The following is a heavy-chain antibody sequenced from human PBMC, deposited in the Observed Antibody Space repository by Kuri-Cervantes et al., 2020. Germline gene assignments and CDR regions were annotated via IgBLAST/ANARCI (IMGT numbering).Heavy chain of an antibody. CDR3: ARVSSGWYGYFDL. D-gene: IGHD6-19*01. Sequence: SETLSLTCTVSGGSISSYYWSWIRQPPGKGLEWIGYIYYSGSTNYNPSLKSRVTMSVDSSKNQFSLKLTSVTAADTAVYYCARVSSGWYGYFDLWGRGTLVTVSS. V-gene: IGHV4-59*13. CDR2: IYYSGST. CDR1: GGSISSYY. J-gene: IGHJ2*01.